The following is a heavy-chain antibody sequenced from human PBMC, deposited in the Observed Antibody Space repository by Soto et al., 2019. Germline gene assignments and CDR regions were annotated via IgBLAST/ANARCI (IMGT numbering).Heavy chain of an antibody. J-gene: IGHJ5*02. CDR3: ATRPPQIVVTLLPFPS. D-gene: IGHD2-15*01. CDR2: IYHSGST. Sequence: SETLSLTCAVSGGSISSGGYSWSWIRQPPGKGLEWIGYIYHSGSTYYNPSLKSRVTISVDRSKNQFSLKLTSMTGADTAVYYCATRPPQIVVTLLPFPSWGQGTPVTVSS. CDR1: GGSISSGGYS. V-gene: IGHV4-30-2*01.